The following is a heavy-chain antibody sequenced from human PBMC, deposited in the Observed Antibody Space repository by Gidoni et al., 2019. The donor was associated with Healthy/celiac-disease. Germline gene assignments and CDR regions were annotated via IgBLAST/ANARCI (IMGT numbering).Heavy chain of an antibody. Sequence: QVQLQQWGAGLLKPSETLSPTCAVYGRFFSGYYWSWLRQPPGKGLEWIGEINHSGSTNYNPSLKSRVTISVDTSKNQFSLKLSSVTAADTAVYYCARSPMVRGVIINYFDYWGQGTLVTVSS. CDR3: ARSPMVRGVIINYFDY. V-gene: IGHV4-34*01. CDR2: INHSGST. CDR1: GRFFSGYY. D-gene: IGHD3-10*01. J-gene: IGHJ4*02.